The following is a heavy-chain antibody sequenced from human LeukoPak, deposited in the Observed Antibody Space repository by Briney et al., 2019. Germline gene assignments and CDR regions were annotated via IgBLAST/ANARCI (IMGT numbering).Heavy chain of an antibody. CDR1: GFTFSSYW. J-gene: IGHJ5*02. CDR2: IKQDGSEK. Sequence: PGGSLRLSCAASGFTFSSYWMSWVGQAPGKGVEWVANIKQDGSEKYYVDSVKGRFTISRDNAKNSLYLQMNSLRAEDTAVYYCARVVVQLWLPYNWFDPWGQGTLVTVSS. V-gene: IGHV3-7*01. D-gene: IGHD5-18*01. CDR3: ARVVVQLWLPYNWFDP.